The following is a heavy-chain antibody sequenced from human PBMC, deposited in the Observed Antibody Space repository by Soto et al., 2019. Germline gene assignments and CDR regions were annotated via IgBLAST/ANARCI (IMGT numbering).Heavy chain of an antibody. D-gene: IGHD6-19*01. CDR3: ARDRMAGTGWFDP. CDR2: IWYDGSNK. Sequence: QPGGSLRLSCAASGFTFSSYGMHWVRQAPGKGLEWVAVIWYDGSNKYYADSVKGRFTISRDNSKNTLYLQMNSLRAEDTAVYYCARDRMAGTGWFDPWGQGTLVTVSS. CDR1: GFTFSSYG. V-gene: IGHV3-33*01. J-gene: IGHJ5*02.